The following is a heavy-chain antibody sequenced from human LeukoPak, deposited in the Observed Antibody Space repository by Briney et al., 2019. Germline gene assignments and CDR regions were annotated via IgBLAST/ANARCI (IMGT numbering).Heavy chain of an antibody. CDR2: IKQDGSEK. Sequence: GGSLRLSCAASGFTFSSYWMSWVRQAPGKGLEWVANIKQDGSEKYYVDSVKGRFTISRDNAKNSLYLQMNSLRAEDTAVYYCARDTGYCSSTSCYPDAFDIWGQGTMVTVSS. CDR3: ARDTGYCSSTSCYPDAFDI. D-gene: IGHD2-2*01. J-gene: IGHJ3*02. CDR1: GFTFSSYW. V-gene: IGHV3-7*01.